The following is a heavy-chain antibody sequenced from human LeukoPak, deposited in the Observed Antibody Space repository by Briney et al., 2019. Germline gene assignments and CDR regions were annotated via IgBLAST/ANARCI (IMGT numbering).Heavy chain of an antibody. D-gene: IGHD4-17*01. CDR2: ITSGSTSI. CDR3: ARSALRSHDY. J-gene: IGHJ4*02. CDR1: GFDFSGYS. Sequence: GGSLRLSCVVSGFDFSGYSMNWVRQAPGREPEWVASITSGSTSIYFRDSLKGRFTISRDNAQDTLFLQMNGLRAEDSAVYYCARSALRSHDYWGQGTLVTVS. V-gene: IGHV3-21*06.